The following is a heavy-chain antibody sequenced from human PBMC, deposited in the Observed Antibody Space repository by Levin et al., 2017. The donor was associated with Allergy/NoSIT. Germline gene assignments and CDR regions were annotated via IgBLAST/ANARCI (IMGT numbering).Heavy chain of an antibody. Sequence: PGGSLRLSCAASGFTFDDYAMHWVRQAPGKGLEWVSGISWNSGSIGYADSVKGRFTISRDNAKNSLYLQMNSLRAEDTALYYCAKGPRPGSEVLVFFDYWGQGTLVTVSS. CDR1: GFTFDDYA. J-gene: IGHJ4*02. CDR3: AKGPRPGSEVLVFFDY. V-gene: IGHV3-9*01. D-gene: IGHD2-8*02. CDR2: ISWNSGSI.